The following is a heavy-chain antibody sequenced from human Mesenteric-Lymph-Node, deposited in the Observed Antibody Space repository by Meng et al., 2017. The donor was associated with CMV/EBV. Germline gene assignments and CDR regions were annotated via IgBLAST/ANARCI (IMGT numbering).Heavy chain of an antibody. CDR2: IIPIFGTA. CDR1: TFSSYD. Sequence: TFSSYDISWVRQAPGQGLEWMGGIIPIFGTANYAQKFQGRVTITADKSTSTAYMELSSLRSEDTAVYYCARVSYDILTGLIGSWFDPWGQGTLVTVSS. V-gene: IGHV1-69*06. J-gene: IGHJ5*02. CDR3: ARVSYDILTGLIGSWFDP. D-gene: IGHD3-9*01.